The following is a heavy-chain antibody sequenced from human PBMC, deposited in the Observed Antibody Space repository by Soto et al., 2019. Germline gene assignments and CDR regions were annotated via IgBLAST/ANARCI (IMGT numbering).Heavy chain of an antibody. V-gene: IGHV3-72*01. CDR3: VRTSHYGSGTWNFDF. D-gene: IGHD3-10*01. CDR2: TRNKANRYTT. Sequence: GGSPRLSCAGSGFTLSGNHMDWVRQAPGKGLEWVGRTRNKANRYTTEYAASVKGRFTVSRDESMNSLHLQMNSLKTEDTAVYYCVRTSHYGSGTWNFDFWGQGTVVTVSS. J-gene: IGHJ4*02. CDR1: GFTLSGNH.